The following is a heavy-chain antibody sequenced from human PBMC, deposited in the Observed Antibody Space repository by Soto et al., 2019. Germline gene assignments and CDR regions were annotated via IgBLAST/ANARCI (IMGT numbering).Heavy chain of an antibody. J-gene: IGHJ4*02. CDR2: IDWDDDK. D-gene: IGHD6-13*01. V-gene: IGHV2-70*11. CDR3: ARIQRYRSSRLVFDY. CDR1: GFSLSTSGMC. Sequence: SGPTLVNPTQTLTLTCTFSGFSLSTSGMCVSWIRQPPGKALEWLARIDWDDDKYYSTSLKTRLTISKDTSKNQVVLTMTNMDPVDTATYYCARIQRYRSSRLVFDYWGQGTLVTVSS.